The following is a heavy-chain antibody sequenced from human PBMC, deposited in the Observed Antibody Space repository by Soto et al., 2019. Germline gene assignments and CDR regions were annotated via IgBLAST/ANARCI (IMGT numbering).Heavy chain of an antibody. Sequence: SETLSLTCTVSGDSTSSDAYYWSWIRQPPGKGLEWIGNIYYRGITYYNPSLKSRVSISVDTSNNQFSLKLSSVVAADTAVYYCARGPRGYIGYDYPHFDYWGQGALVTVSS. CDR3: ARGPRGYIGYDYPHFDY. V-gene: IGHV4-30-4*01. CDR1: GDSTSSDAYY. J-gene: IGHJ4*02. CDR2: IYYRGIT. D-gene: IGHD5-12*01.